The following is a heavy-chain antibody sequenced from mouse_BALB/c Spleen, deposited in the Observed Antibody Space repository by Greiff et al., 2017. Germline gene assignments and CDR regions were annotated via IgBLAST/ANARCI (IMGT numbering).Heavy chain of an antibody. J-gene: IGHJ4*01. Sequence: EVMLVESGGGLVKPGGSLKLSCAASGFTFSDYYMYWVRQTPEKRLEWVATISDGGSYTYYPDSVKGRFTISRDNAKNNLYLQMSSLKSEDTAMYYCAREDYGNPLGYWGQGTSVTVSS. CDR2: ISDGGSYT. CDR1: GFTFSDYY. CDR3: AREDYGNPLGY. D-gene: IGHD2-1*01. V-gene: IGHV5-4*02.